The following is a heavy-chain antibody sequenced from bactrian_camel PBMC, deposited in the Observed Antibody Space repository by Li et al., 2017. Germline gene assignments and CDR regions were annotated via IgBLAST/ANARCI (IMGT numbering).Heavy chain of an antibody. CDR3: AADPYKVGCTVVTGSLFGY. CDR1: GTTDRGYC. D-gene: IGHD6*01. V-gene: IGHV3S28*01. CDR2: IYTGGGST. J-gene: IGHJ6*01. Sequence: QLVESGGGSVQAGGSLRLSCVVSGTTDRGYCMGWFRQAPGKEREGVAAIYTGGGSTYYADSVKGRFTISQDNAKTTLYLQMNSLKPEDTAMYYCAADPYKVGCTVVTGSLFGYWGQGTQVTVS.